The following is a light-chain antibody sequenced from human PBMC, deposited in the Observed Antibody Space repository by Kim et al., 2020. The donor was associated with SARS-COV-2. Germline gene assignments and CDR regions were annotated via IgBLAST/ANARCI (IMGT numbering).Light chain of an antibody. CDR3: QAWDSSTFYV. J-gene: IGLJ1*01. V-gene: IGLV3-1*01. CDR1: KLGDKY. CDR2: RDN. Sequence: SYELTQPPSVSVSPGQTVSITCSGDKLGDKYVSWYQKRPGQSPALVIYRDNKRPSGIPERFSGSNSGNTATLTISGTHAMDEADYYCQAWDSSTFYVFGT.